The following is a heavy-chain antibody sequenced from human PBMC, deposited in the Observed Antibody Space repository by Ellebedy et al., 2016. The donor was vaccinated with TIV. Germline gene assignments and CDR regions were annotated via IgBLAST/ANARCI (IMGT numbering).Heavy chain of an antibody. CDR2: VGSDGTT. CDR1: GGSISSYY. D-gene: IGHD1-26*01. CDR3: ARKYSGFDY. Sequence: SETLSLTXTVSGGSISSYYWSWIRQPPGKGLEWIGYVGSDGTTNYSPSLKSRVTISLLTSKNQFSLILTSMTAADTAFYYCARKYSGFDYWGRGTLVTVSS. V-gene: IGHV4-59*08. J-gene: IGHJ4*02.